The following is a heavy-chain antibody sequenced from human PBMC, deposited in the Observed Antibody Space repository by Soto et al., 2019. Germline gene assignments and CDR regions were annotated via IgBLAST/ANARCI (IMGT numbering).Heavy chain of an antibody. CDR1: GFTFSSYG. V-gene: IGHV3-30*18. CDR2: ISYDGSNK. J-gene: IGHJ4*02. D-gene: IGHD5-18*01. CDR3: AKGGYSYGLAFSY. Sequence: QVQLVESGGGVVKPGRSLRLSCAASGFTFSSYGMHWVRQAPGKGLEWVAVISYDGSNKYYADSVKGRFTISRDNSKNTLYLQMNSLRAEDTAVYYCAKGGYSYGLAFSYWGQGTLVTVSS.